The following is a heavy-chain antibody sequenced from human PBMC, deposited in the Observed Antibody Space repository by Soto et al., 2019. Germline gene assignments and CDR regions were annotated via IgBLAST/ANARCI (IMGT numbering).Heavy chain of an antibody. Sequence: PGGSLRLSCAASGFTFSSYAMSWVRQAPGRGLEWVSAISGSGGSTYYADSVKGRFTISRDNSKNTLYLQMNSLRAEDTAVYYCAKSQLLWSTSGAFDIWGQGTMVTVSS. J-gene: IGHJ3*02. CDR2: ISGSGGST. CDR3: AKSQLLWSTSGAFDI. CDR1: GFTFSSYA. V-gene: IGHV3-23*01. D-gene: IGHD3-10*01.